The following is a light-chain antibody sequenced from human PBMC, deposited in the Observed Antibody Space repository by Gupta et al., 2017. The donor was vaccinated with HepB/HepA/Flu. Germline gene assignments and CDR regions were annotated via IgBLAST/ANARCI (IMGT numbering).Light chain of an antibody. Sequence: QSVLTQPPSASGTPGQRVTISCSGSSSNIGSNTVNWYQQLPGTAPKLLIYSNEKRHSGVPDRFSGSESGTSASLAISGLQSEDEADYYCATWDASRNGVVFGGGTKLTVL. CDR3: ATWDASRNGVV. CDR1: SSNIGSNT. J-gene: IGLJ2*01. CDR2: SNE. V-gene: IGLV1-44*01.